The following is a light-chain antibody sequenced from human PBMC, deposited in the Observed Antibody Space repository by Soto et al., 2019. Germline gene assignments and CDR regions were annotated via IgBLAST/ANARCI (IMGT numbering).Light chain of an antibody. CDR1: SSDVGGYNY. CDR3: CSYAGSPRYV. V-gene: IGLV2-11*01. J-gene: IGLJ1*01. CDR2: DVS. Sequence: QSVLTQPRSVSGSPGQSVTISCTGTSSDVGGYNYVSWYQQHPGKAPKVMIDDVSERPSGVPDRFSGSKSGNTASLTISGLQAEDEADYYCCSYAGSPRYVLGTGTTLTVL.